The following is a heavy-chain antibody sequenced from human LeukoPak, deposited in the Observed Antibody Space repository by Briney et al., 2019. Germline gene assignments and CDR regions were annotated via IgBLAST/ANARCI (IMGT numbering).Heavy chain of an antibody. V-gene: IGHV4-59*01. J-gene: IGHJ4*02. CDR2: IYYSGST. Sequence: SETLSLTCIVSGGSISSNYWSWIRQPPGKGLEWIGNIYYSGSTNYNPSLKSRVTISVDTSKNQFSLKLSSVTAADTAVYYCARTSVYFDYWGQGTLVTVSS. CDR1: GGSISSNY. CDR3: ARTSVYFDY.